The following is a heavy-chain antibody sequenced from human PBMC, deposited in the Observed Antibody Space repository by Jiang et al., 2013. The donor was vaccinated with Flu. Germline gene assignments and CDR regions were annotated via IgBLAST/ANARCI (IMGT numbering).Heavy chain of an antibody. Sequence: GSGLVKPSGTLSLTCAVSGYPIRSNNWWSWVRQAPGKGLEWIGEIYHSGNTRYNPSLKSRVTISVDKSTNQFSLQLSSVTAADTAVYYCASGADYYDTPEGFDFWGQGTLVTVSS. V-gene: IGHV4-4*02. CDR2: IYHSGNT. J-gene: IGHJ4*02. CDR3: ASGADYYDTPEGFDF. CDR1: GYPIRSNNW. D-gene: IGHD3-22*01.